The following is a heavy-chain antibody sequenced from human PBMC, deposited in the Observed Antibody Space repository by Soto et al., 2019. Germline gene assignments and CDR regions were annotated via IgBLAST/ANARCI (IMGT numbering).Heavy chain of an antibody. V-gene: IGHV3-33*01. CDR2: IWYDGSNK. J-gene: IGHJ3*02. Sequence: ESGGGVVQPGKSLRLSCAASGFTFSSYGLHWVRQAPGKGLEWVAVIWYDGSNKYYADFVKGRFTISRDNIKNTLYLQVNSLRAEDTAVYYCARDRDIVATIGFPDAFDIWGQGTMVTVSS. D-gene: IGHD5-12*01. CDR1: GFTFSSYG. CDR3: ARDRDIVATIGFPDAFDI.